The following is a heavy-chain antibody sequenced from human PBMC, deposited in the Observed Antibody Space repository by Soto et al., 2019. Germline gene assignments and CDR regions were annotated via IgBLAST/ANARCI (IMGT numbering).Heavy chain of an antibody. J-gene: IGHJ6*02. Sequence: SETLSLTCAVYGGSFSGYYWSWIRQPPGKGLEWIGEINHSGSTNYNPSLKSRVTISVDTSKNQFSLKLSSVTAADTAVYYCARRGNKLRYFDRAYYYYGMDVWGQGTTVTVSS. CDR3: ARRGNKLRYFDRAYYYYGMDV. CDR2: INHSGST. V-gene: IGHV4-34*01. CDR1: GGSFSGYY. D-gene: IGHD3-9*01.